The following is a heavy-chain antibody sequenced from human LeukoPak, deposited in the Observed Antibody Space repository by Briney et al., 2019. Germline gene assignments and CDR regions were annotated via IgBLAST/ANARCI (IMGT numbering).Heavy chain of an antibody. Sequence: SETLSLTCTVSGGSITSYYWSWIRQPPGKGLEWIGYIHYSGSTSYNPSLKSRVTISVHTSKTQLSLKLSSVTAADTPLYYCGRVGVGTGYQWDFDYWGQGTLVSVSS. D-gene: IGHD3/OR15-3a*01. V-gene: IGHV4-59*01. CDR3: GRVGVGTGYQWDFDY. J-gene: IGHJ4*02. CDR2: IHYSGST. CDR1: GGSITSYY.